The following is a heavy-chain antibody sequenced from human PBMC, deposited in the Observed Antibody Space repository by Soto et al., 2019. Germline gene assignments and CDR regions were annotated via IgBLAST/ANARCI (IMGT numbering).Heavy chain of an antibody. V-gene: IGHV3-30*03. J-gene: IGHJ3*02. D-gene: IGHD3-22*01. CDR1: GFALSNAI. CDR3: ARESHSSGHAGWFDI. Sequence: QVQLVESGGGVVQPGTSLRLSCAASGFALSNAIIQWVRQSPGRGLEWVTLISHDGKNKGYADSVRGRFTISKDDSENLVFVEVDSLRVEDSAIYYCARESHSSGHAGWFDIWGQGTLVTVSS. CDR2: ISHDGKNK.